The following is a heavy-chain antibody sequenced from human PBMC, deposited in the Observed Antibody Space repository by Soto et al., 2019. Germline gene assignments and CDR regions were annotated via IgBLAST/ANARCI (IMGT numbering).Heavy chain of an antibody. J-gene: IGHJ1*01. CDR1: GFTFSSYA. CDR2: ISGSGGST. CDR3: AKDLLVYNGYNTQEYFQH. Sequence: GGSLRLSCAASGFTFSSYAMSWVRQAPGKGLEWVSAISGSGGSTYYADSVKGRFTISRDNSKNTLYLQMNSLRAEDTAVYYCAKDLLVYNGYNTQEYFQHWGQGTLVTVSS. D-gene: IGHD5-12*01. V-gene: IGHV3-23*01.